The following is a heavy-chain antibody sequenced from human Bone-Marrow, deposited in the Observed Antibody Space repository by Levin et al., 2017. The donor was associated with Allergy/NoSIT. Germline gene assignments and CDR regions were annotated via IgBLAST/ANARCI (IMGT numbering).Heavy chain of an antibody. CDR2: ISYDGSNK. CDR1: GFTFSSYA. J-gene: IGHJ4*02. Sequence: QAGGSLRLSCAASGFTFSSYAMHWVRQAPGKGLEWVAVISYDGSNKYYADSVKGRFTISRDNSKNTLYLQMNSLRAEDTAVYYCAREVGIAAAYFDYWGQGTLVTVSS. D-gene: IGHD6-13*01. V-gene: IGHV3-30-3*01. CDR3: AREVGIAAAYFDY.